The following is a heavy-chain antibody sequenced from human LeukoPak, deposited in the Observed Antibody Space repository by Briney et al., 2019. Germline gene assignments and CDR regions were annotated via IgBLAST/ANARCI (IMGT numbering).Heavy chain of an antibody. V-gene: IGHV4-38-2*02. J-gene: IGHJ6*03. D-gene: IGHD2-15*01. Sequence: KSSETLSLTCTVSGYSISTGYYWDWIRQPPGKGLEWIGTFYHGGSTNYNPSLKSRVTISVDTSKNQFSLKLSSVTAADTAVYYCARGRNCSGGSCYSDMFAYCGGDCYSAYMDVWGKGTTVTVSS. CDR2: FYHGGST. CDR3: ARGRNCSGGSCYSDMFAYCGGDCYSAYMDV. CDR1: GYSISTGYY.